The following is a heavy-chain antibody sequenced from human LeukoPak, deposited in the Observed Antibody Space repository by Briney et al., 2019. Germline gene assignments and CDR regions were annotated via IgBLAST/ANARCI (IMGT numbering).Heavy chain of an antibody. D-gene: IGHD2-2*01. Sequence: GGSLRLSCAASGFTFSSYSMNWVRQAPGKGLEWVSSISSSSSYIYYADSVKGRFTISRDNAKNSLYLQMNSLRAEDTAIYYCAKLQTAVVPAATLGFDSWGQGTLVTVSS. CDR2: ISSSSSYI. V-gene: IGHV3-21*04. CDR1: GFTFSSYS. J-gene: IGHJ4*02. CDR3: AKLQTAVVPAATLGFDS.